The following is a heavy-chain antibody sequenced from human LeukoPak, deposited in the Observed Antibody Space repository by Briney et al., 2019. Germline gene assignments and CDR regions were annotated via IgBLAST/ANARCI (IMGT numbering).Heavy chain of an antibody. CDR1: GFTFSSYA. CDR3: AKVVGPSYYDYVWGSYPS. D-gene: IGHD3-16*02. Sequence: LSGGSLRLSCAASGFTFSSYAMSWVRQAPGKGLEWVSAISGSGGSTYYADSVKGRFTISRDNSKNTLYLQMNSLRAEDTAVYYCAKVVGPSYYDYVWGSYPSWGQGTLVTVSS. V-gene: IGHV3-23*01. J-gene: IGHJ5*02. CDR2: ISGSGGST.